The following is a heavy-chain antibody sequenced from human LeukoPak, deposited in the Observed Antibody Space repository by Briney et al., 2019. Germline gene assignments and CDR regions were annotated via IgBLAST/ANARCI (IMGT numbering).Heavy chain of an antibody. V-gene: IGHV3-7*01. CDR2: IKQDRSEK. J-gene: IGHJ6*04. CDR3: AELGITMIGGV. CDR1: GFTFTNYW. D-gene: IGHD3-10*02. Sequence: GGSLRLSCAASGFTFTNYWMSWVRQAPGKGLELVANIKQDRSEKYYVDSVKGRFTISRDNAKNSLYLQMNSLRAEDTAVYYCAELGITMIGGVWGKGTTVTIAS.